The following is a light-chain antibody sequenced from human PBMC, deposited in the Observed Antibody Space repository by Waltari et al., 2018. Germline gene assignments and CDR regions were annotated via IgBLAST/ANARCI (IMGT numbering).Light chain of an antibody. CDR1: SSNIGQNY. CDR2: DNN. Sequence: QSVLTQPPSVSAAPGQKVTISCSGSSSNIGQNYVAWYQQPPGTAPKLVIYDNNKRPSGIPDRFSGSKSGTSATLGITGLQTGDEADYYCATWDDSLSDVFGTGTKVTVL. J-gene: IGLJ1*01. V-gene: IGLV1-51*01. CDR3: ATWDDSLSDV.